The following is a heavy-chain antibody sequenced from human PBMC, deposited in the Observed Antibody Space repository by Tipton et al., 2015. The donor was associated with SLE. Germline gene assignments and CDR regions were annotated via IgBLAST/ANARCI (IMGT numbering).Heavy chain of an antibody. D-gene: IGHD3-9*01. Sequence: TLSLTCTVSGGSISSGGYYWTWIRQPAGKGLEWIGQIYASGNTHYNYNPSLESRLTISEDTSKNQFSLRLSSVSAADTAVYYCARGFTGVLRYFDWLPQDIDAFDIWGQGTMVTVSS. CDR2: IYASGNTHY. V-gene: IGHV4-61*09. CDR1: GGSISSGGYY. CDR3: ARGFTGVLRYFDWLPQDIDAFDI. J-gene: IGHJ3*02.